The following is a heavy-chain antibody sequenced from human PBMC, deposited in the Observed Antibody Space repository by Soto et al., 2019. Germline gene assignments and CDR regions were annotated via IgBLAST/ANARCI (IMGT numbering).Heavy chain of an antibody. CDR2: ISAYNGNT. CDR3: ARDYDYVWGSYRLDY. J-gene: IGHJ4*02. D-gene: IGHD3-16*02. Sequence: QVQLVQSGPEVKKPGASVKVSCKASGYTFANYGITWVRQAPGQGLEGVGGISAYNGNTNYGQKFQGRVTMTTDTSTSTAYMELSNLRSEDTAVYYCARDYDYVWGSYRLDYWGQRTPVTVSA. V-gene: IGHV1-18*01. CDR1: GYTFANYG.